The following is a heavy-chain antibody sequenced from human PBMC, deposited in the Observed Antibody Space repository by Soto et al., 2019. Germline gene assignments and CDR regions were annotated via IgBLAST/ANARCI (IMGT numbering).Heavy chain of an antibody. D-gene: IGHD3-22*01. CDR2: INSDGSST. CDR1: GFTFSSYW. CDR3: ARESFRDSSGYFHFDY. Sequence: SLRLSCAASGFTFSSYWMHWVRQAPGKGLVWVSRINSDGSSTSYADSVKGRFTISRDNAKNTLYLQMNSLRAEDTAVYYCARESFRDSSGYFHFDYWGQGNLVIVSS. V-gene: IGHV3-74*01. J-gene: IGHJ4*02.